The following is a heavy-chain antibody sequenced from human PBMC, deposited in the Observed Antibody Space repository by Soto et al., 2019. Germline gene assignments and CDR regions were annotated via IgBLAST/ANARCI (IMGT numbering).Heavy chain of an antibody. D-gene: IGHD6-19*01. CDR1: GGSFSGYY. V-gene: IGHV4-34*01. CDR2: INHSGST. CDR3: ARVSNIAVAAKGDFDY. Sequence: PSETLSLTCAVYGGSFSGYYWSWIRQPPGKGLEWIGEINHSGSTNYNPSLKSRVTISVDTSKNQFSLKLSSVTAADTAVYYCARVSNIAVAAKGDFDYWGQGTLVTVSS. J-gene: IGHJ4*02.